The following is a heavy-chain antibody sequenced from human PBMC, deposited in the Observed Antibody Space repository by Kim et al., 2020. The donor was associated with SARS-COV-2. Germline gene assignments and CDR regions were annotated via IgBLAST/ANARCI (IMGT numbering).Heavy chain of an antibody. CDR2: INHSGST. CDR1: GGSFSGYY. D-gene: IGHD1-1*01. Sequence: SETLSLTCAVYGGSFSGYYWSWIRQPPGKGLEWIGEINHSGSTNYNPSLKSRVTISVDTSKNQFSLKLSSVTAADTAVYYCARRERPNDNWFDPWGQGTLVTVSS. J-gene: IGHJ5*02. CDR3: ARRERPNDNWFDP. V-gene: IGHV4-34*01.